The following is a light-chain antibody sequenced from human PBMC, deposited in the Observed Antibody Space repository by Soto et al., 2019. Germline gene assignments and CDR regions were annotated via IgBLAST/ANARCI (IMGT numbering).Light chain of an antibody. CDR1: QSITIW. CDR2: DAS. V-gene: IGKV1-5*01. Sequence: DIQMTQSPSTLSASVGDRVTITCRASQSITIWLAWYQQKPGKAPKLLIFDASSLESGVPSRFSGSGSGTEFTLTISGLQPDDFATYYCQHHNSYSWTFGQGTKVEIK. J-gene: IGKJ1*01. CDR3: QHHNSYSWT.